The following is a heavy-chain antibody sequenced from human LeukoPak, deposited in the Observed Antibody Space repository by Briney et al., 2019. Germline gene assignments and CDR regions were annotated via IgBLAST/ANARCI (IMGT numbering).Heavy chain of an antibody. D-gene: IGHD5-12*01. J-gene: IGHJ6*03. CDR1: GVSISSGNFY. CDR3: ARDTGGYDSSYFDSFYMDV. CDR2: FYTSGRT. V-gene: IGHV4-61*02. Sequence: SDTLSLTCTVSGVSISSGNFYWSWIRQPAGKGLEWVGRFYTSGRTNYNPSLKSRVSISLDASRNQFSLQLRSVTAADAAVYYCARDTGGYDSSYFDSFYMDVWGKGTTVTISS.